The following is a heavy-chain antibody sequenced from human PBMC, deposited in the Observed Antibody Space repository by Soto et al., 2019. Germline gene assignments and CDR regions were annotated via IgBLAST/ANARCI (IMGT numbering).Heavy chain of an antibody. Sequence: LRLSCAASGFTFSSYEMNWVRQAPGKGLEWVSYISSSGSTIYYADSVKGRFTISRDNAKNSLYLQMNSLRAEDTAVYYCARSDSSGYPFDYWGQGTLVTVSS. CDR3: ARSDSSGYPFDY. CDR1: GFTFSSYE. J-gene: IGHJ4*02. D-gene: IGHD3-22*01. V-gene: IGHV3-48*03. CDR2: ISSSGSTI.